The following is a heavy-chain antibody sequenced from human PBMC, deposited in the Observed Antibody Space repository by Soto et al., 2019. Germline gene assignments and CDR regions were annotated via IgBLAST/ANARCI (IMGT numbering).Heavy chain of an antibody. CDR2: IYHSGST. D-gene: IGHD5-12*01. Sequence: QVQLQESGPGLVKPSGTLSLTCAVSGGSISSSNWWSRVRQPPGKGLEWIGEIYHSGSTNYNPSLKSRVTISVDNSKNQFSLKLSSVTAADTAVYYCARDLLSSGVVTTRSQYYGMDVWGQGTTVTVSS. V-gene: IGHV4-4*02. CDR1: GGSISSSNW. J-gene: IGHJ6*02. CDR3: ARDLLSSGVVTTRSQYYGMDV.